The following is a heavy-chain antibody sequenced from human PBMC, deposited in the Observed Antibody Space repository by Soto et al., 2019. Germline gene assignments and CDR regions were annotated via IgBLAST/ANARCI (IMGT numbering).Heavy chain of an antibody. J-gene: IGHJ2*01. CDR3: ARSYYDSSGYGKYFDL. Sequence: QVQLVQSGAELTNPGSSVKVSCKASGGTFSSYAISWLRQAPGQGLEWMGGIIPIFGTANYAQKFQGRVTITADESTSTAYMELSSLRSEDTAVYYCARSYYDSSGYGKYFDLWGRGTLVTVSS. CDR2: IIPIFGTA. V-gene: IGHV1-69*01. CDR1: GGTFSSYA. D-gene: IGHD3-22*01.